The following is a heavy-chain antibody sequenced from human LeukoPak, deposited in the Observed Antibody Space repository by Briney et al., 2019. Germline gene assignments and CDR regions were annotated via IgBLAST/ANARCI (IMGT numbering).Heavy chain of an antibody. D-gene: IGHD2/OR15-2a*01. V-gene: IGHV4-4*07. J-gene: IGHJ3*02. CDR1: GTSIKSYF. CDR3: ARDSPFRAFDI. Sequence: SETLSLTCSVSGTSIKSYFWSWIRQPAGKGLEWIGRIYTSGSTNYNPSLKSRVTISVDTSKNQFSLKLSSVTAADTAVYYCARDSPFRAFDIWGQGTMVTVSS. CDR2: IYTSGST.